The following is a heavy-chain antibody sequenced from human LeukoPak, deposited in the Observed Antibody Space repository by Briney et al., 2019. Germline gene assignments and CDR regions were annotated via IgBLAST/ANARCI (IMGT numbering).Heavy chain of an antibody. CDR3: ARGPLSSSWTGFDY. CDR1: GFIFNNYW. J-gene: IGHJ4*02. Sequence: GGSLRLSCAASGFIFNNYWMHWVRQVQGKGLVWVSRINSDGSRTTYADSVKGRFTISRDNAKNTLYLQMNSLRAEDTAVYYCARGPLSSSWTGFDYWGQGTLVTVSS. V-gene: IGHV3-74*03. D-gene: IGHD6-13*01. CDR2: INSDGSRT.